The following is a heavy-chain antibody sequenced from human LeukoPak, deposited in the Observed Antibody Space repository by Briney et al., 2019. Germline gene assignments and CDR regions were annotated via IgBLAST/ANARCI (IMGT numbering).Heavy chain of an antibody. Sequence: GGSLRLSCAASGFTFSSSWMSWVRQAPGKGLEWVANIRADGGVRNYVDSVKGRFTISRDNAKNSLYLQKNSLRAEDTAVYYCARDPLYGSGAWGQGTLVTVSS. CDR3: ARDPLYGSGA. D-gene: IGHD6-25*01. V-gene: IGHV3-7*05. J-gene: IGHJ5*02. CDR1: GFTFSSSW. CDR2: IRADGGVR.